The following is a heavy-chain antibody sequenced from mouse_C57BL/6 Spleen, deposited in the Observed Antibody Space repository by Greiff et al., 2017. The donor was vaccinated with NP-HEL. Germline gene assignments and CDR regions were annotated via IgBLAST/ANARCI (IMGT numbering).Heavy chain of an antibody. D-gene: IGHD2-5*01. CDR1: GFTFSSYA. CDR3: AIYYSNYGGFAY. CDR2: ISDGGSYT. J-gene: IGHJ3*01. V-gene: IGHV5-4*03. Sequence: DVMLVESGGGLVKPGGSLKLSCAASGFTFSSYAMSWVRQTPEKRLEWVATISDGGSYTYYPDNVKGRFTISRDNAKNNLYLQMSHLKSEDTAMYYCAIYYSNYGGFAYWGQGTLVTVSA.